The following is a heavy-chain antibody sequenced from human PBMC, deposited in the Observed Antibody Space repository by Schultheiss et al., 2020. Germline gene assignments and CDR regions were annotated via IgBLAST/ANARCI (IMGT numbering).Heavy chain of an antibody. Sequence: SETLSLTCTVSGGSISSYYWNWVRQPPGKGLEWIGYIYYSGSTNYNPSLKSRVTISVDTSKNQFSLKLSSVTAADTAVYYCARGSTYYYDSSGDAFDIWGQGTMVTVSS. CDR2: IYYSGST. J-gene: IGHJ3*02. CDR3: ARGSTYYYDSSGDAFDI. V-gene: IGHV4-59*01. D-gene: IGHD3-22*01. CDR1: GGSISSYY.